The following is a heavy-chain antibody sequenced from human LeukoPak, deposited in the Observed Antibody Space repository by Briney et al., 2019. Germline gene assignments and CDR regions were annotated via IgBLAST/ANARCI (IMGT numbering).Heavy chain of an antibody. Sequence: GASVKVSCKASGYTFTSYGISWVRQAPGQGLEWMGWISAYNGNTNYAQKLQGRVTMTTDTSTSTAYMELRSLRSDDTAVYYCARGSGFGVLSHYYYYYGMDVWGQGTTVTVSS. D-gene: IGHD3-10*01. CDR1: GYTFTSYG. J-gene: IGHJ6*02. V-gene: IGHV1-18*01. CDR3: ARGSGFGVLSHYYYYYGMDV. CDR2: ISAYNGNT.